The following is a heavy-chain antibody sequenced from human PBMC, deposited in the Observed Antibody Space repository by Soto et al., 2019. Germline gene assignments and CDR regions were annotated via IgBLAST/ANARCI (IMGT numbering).Heavy chain of an antibody. V-gene: IGHV3-9*01. Sequence: EVQLVESGGGLVQPGRSLRLSCAASGFTFDDYAMHWVRQAPGKGLEWVSGISWNSGSIGYADSVKGRFTISRDNAKNSLYLQMNRLRAEDTALYYCAKGGLYSSSSGGWFDPWGQGTLVTVSS. J-gene: IGHJ5*02. CDR1: GFTFDDYA. D-gene: IGHD6-6*01. CDR3: AKGGLYSSSSGGWFDP. CDR2: ISWNSGSI.